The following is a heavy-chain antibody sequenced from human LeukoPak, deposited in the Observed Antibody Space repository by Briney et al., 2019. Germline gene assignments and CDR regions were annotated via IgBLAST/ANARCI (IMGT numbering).Heavy chain of an antibody. CDR2: IKEDGSEK. D-gene: IGHD1-7*01. CDR1: GFTFSSHW. CDR3: ASSITANTNY. Sequence: GGSLRLSCAASGFTFSSHWMNWVRQAPGKGLEWVANIKEDGSEKHYVDSVKGRFTISRDNAENSLYLQMNSQRAEDSAVYYCASSITANTNYWGQGTLVTVTS. V-gene: IGHV3-7*01. J-gene: IGHJ4*02.